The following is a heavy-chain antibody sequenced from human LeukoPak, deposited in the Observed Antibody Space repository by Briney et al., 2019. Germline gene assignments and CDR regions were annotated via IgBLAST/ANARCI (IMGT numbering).Heavy chain of an antibody. CDR2: ISRSSSII. CDR1: GFTFSNYS. CDR3: ARDLYRIVVVPHYFDY. Sequence: GGSLRLSCAASGFTFSNYSMNWVRQAPGKGLEWVSYISRSSSIIYYADSVKGRFTISRDNAKNSLYLQMNSLRAEDTAVYYCARDLYRIVVVPHYFDYWGQGTLVTVSS. D-gene: IGHD3-22*01. V-gene: IGHV3-48*01. J-gene: IGHJ4*02.